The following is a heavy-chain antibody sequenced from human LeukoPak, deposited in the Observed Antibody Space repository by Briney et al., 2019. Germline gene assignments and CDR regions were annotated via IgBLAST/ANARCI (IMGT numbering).Heavy chain of an antibody. V-gene: IGHV3-66*02. CDR3: AREVASSGYPDY. CDR1: GFTVSSNY. J-gene: IGHJ4*02. Sequence: GGSLRLSCAASGFTVSSNYMSWVRQAPGKGLEWVSVIYSGGSTYYADSVKGRFIISRDNSKNTLYLQMNSLRAEDTAVYYCAREVASSGYPDYWGQGTLVTVSS. CDR2: IYSGGST. D-gene: IGHD3-22*01.